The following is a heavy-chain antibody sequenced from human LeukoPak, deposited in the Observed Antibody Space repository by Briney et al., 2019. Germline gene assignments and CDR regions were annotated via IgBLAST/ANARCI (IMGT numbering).Heavy chain of an antibody. D-gene: IGHD6-19*01. CDR3: ARIPVAGEGYFDY. CDR2: IYPDDSDT. J-gene: IGHJ4*02. Sequence: GESLKISCKGSGYRFADYWIAWVRQVPGQGLEWMGIIYPDDSDTRYSPSFLGQVTISADKSISTAYLQWSSLKASDTAMYYCARIPVAGEGYFDYWGQGTLVTVSS. V-gene: IGHV5-51*01. CDR1: GYRFADYW.